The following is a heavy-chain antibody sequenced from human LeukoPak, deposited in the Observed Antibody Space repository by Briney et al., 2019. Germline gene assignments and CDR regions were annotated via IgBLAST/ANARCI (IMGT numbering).Heavy chain of an antibody. D-gene: IGHD2-2*02. CDR2: INPNSGGT. J-gene: IGHJ4*02. V-gene: IGHV1-2*02. Sequence: ASVKVSCKASGYTFTGYYMHWVRQAPGQGLVWMGWINPNSGGTNYAQKFQGRVTMTRDTSISTAYMELSRLRSDDTAVYYCARDVTDIVVVPAAIGEYRYYFDYWGQGTLVTVSS. CDR1: GYTFTGYY. CDR3: ARDVTDIVVVPAAIGEYRYYFDY.